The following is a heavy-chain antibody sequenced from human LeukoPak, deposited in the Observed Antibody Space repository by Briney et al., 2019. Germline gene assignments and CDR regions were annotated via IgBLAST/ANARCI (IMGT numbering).Heavy chain of an antibody. V-gene: IGHV4-34*01. Sequence: SETLSLTCAVYGGSFSGYYWSWIRQPPGKGLEWIGEINHSGSTNYNPSLKSRVTLSVDTPKNQFSLKLSSVTAADTAVYYCAKARRIVVVPAARVYGMDVWGKGTTVTVSS. CDR1: GGSFSGYY. D-gene: IGHD2-2*01. CDR2: INHSGST. J-gene: IGHJ6*04. CDR3: AKARRIVVVPAARVYGMDV.